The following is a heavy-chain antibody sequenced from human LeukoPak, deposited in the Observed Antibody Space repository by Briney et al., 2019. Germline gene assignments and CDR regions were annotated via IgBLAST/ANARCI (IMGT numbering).Heavy chain of an antibody. CDR3: ARDPHYYDSSGYRTHYFDY. D-gene: IGHD3-22*01. CDR2: ISGSGGST. V-gene: IGHV3-23*01. Sequence: TGGSLRLSCAASGFTLSSYAMSWVRQAPGKGLEWVSAISGSGGSTYYADSVKSRFTISRDNAKNSLYLQMNSLRAEDTALYYCARDPHYYDSSGYRTHYFDYWGQGTLVTVSS. CDR1: GFTLSSYA. J-gene: IGHJ4*02.